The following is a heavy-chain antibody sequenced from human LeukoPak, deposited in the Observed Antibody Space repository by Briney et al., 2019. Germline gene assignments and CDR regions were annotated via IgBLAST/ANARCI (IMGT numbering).Heavy chain of an antibody. V-gene: IGHV3-7*01. D-gene: IGHD6-13*01. CDR2: IKQDGSEK. CDR3: ARDSSSWYAEPYYFDY. Sequence: GGSLRLSCAASGFTFGSYWMSWVRQAPGKGLEWVANIKQDGSEKYYVDSVKGRFTISRDNAKNSLYLQMNSLRAEDTAVYYCARDSSSWYAEPYYFDYWGQGTLVTVSS. CDR1: GFTFGSYW. J-gene: IGHJ4*02.